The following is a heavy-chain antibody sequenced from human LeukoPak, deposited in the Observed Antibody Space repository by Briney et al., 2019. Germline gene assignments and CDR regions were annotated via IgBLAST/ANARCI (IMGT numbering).Heavy chain of an antibody. J-gene: IGHJ6*02. D-gene: IGHD4-11*01. CDR3: ARVAYSNYVNYGMDV. CDR1: GYTFTSYG. CDR2: IIPIFGTA. V-gene: IGHV1-69*13. Sequence: GASVKVSCKASGYTFTSYGISWVRQAPGQGLEWMGGIIPIFGTANYAQKFQGRVAITADESTSTAYMELSSLRSEDTAVYYCARVAYSNYVNYGMDVWGQGTTVTVSS.